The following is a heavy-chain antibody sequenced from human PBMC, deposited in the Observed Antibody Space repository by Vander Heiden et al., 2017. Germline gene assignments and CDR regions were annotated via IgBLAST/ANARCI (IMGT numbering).Heavy chain of an antibody. J-gene: IGHJ4*02. D-gene: IGHD5-18*01. CDR2: IYYSGST. CDR3: ASPGYSYGYGIDY. CDR1: GGSISSSSYY. Sequence: QLQLQESGPGLVKPSETLSLTCTVSGGSISSSSYYSGWIRQPPGKGLEWIGSIYYSGSTYYNPSLKSRVTISVDTSKNQFSLKLSSVTAADTAVYYCASPGYSYGYGIDYWGQGTLVTVSS. V-gene: IGHV4-39*01.